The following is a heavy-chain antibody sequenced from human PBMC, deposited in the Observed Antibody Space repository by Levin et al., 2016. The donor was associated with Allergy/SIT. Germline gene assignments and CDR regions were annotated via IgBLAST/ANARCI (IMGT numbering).Heavy chain of an antibody. CDR1: GRSFSDNY. J-gene: IGHJ5*02. CDR2: INDSGST. Sequence: ESLKISCAVQGRSFSDNYWSWIRQSPGRGLEWIGEINDSGSTNYSPSLESRVTISVDTSKNQLSLKLNSVTAADTAVYYCARGKRGNWSDHSWWFDPWGQGTLVTVSS. CDR3: ARGKRGNWSDHSWWFDP. D-gene: IGHD1-1*01. V-gene: IGHV4-34*01.